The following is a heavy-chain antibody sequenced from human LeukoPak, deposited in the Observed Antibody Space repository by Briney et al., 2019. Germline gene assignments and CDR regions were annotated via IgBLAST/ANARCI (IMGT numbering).Heavy chain of an antibody. V-gene: IGHV3-23*01. D-gene: IGHD3-22*01. CDR2: ISGSGGNT. Sequence: GGSLRLSCAASGFTFSSYNMNWVRQAPGKGLEWVSAISGSGGNTYYADSVKGRFTISRDNSMNTLYLQLNSLRAEDTAVYYCAKILDSSGYYYFEDYWGQGTLVTVSS. J-gene: IGHJ4*02. CDR3: AKILDSSGYYYFEDY. CDR1: GFTFSSYN.